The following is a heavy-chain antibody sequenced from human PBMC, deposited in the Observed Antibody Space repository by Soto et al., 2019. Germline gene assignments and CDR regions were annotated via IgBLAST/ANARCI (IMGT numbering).Heavy chain of an antibody. D-gene: IGHD3-9*01. CDR3: ARDITLTGYYGMDV. J-gene: IGHJ6*02. CDR1: GGSISSYY. CDR2: IYYSGST. Sequence: TLSLTCTVSGGSISSYYWSWIRQPPGKGLEWIGYIYYSGSTNYNPSLKSRVTISVDTSKNQFSLKLSSVTAADTAVYYCARDITLTGYYGMDVWGQGTTVTVSS. V-gene: IGHV4-59*01.